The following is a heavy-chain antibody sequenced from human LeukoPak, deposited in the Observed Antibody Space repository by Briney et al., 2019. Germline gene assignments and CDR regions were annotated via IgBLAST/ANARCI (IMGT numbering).Heavy chain of an antibody. J-gene: IGHJ4*02. Sequence: ASVKVSCKASGYTFTGYYMHWVRQAPGQGLEWMGRINPNSGGTNYAQKFQGRVTMTRDTSISTAYMELSRLRSDDTAVYYCARGGDYGDCALFFDYWGQGTLVTVSS. CDR2: INPNSGGT. CDR3: ARGGDYGDCALFFDY. CDR1: GYTFTGYY. V-gene: IGHV1-2*06. D-gene: IGHD4-17*01.